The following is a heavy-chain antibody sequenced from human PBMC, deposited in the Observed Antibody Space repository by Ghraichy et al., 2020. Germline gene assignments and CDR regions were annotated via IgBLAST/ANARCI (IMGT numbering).Heavy chain of an antibody. V-gene: IGHV3-33*01. CDR2: IWYDGTKK. Sequence: GGSLRLSCSASGFPFSTYSMHWVRQAPGRGLEWVAVIWYDGTKKYYGDSVKGRFTVSRDNSKNTMYLQMNSLRAEDTALYYCARAYSKSWFAMDVWGQGTTVTVSS. CDR1: GFPFSTYS. D-gene: IGHD6-13*01. CDR3: ARAYSKSWFAMDV. J-gene: IGHJ6*02.